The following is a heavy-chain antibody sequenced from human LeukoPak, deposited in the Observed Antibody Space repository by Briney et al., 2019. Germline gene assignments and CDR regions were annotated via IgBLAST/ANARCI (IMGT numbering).Heavy chain of an antibody. CDR2: IYYSGTT. CDR1: GGSIGTYS. V-gene: IGHV4-59*12. J-gene: IGHJ4*02. CDR3: ARDVAARWGVDY. D-gene: IGHD6-6*01. Sequence: SETLSLTCTVSGGSIGTYSWNWIRQPPGKGLEWIGYIYYSGTTNYNPSLKSRVTISVDTSKNQFSLKLSSVTAADTAVYYCARDVAARWGVDYWGQGTLVIVSS.